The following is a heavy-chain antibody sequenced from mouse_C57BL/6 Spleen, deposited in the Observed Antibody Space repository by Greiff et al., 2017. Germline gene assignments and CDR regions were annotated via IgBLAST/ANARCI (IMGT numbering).Heavy chain of an antibody. CDR2: IDPNSGGT. V-gene: IGHV1-72*01. Sequence: QVQLQQPGAELVKPGASVKLSCKASGYTFTSYWMHWVKQRPGRGLEWIGRIDPNSGGTKYNEKFKSKATLTVDKPSSTAYMPLSSLTSEDSAVYYCARLDGSSSWYFDVWGTGTTVTVSS. D-gene: IGHD1-1*01. CDR3: ARLDGSSSWYFDV. J-gene: IGHJ1*03. CDR1: GYTFTSYW.